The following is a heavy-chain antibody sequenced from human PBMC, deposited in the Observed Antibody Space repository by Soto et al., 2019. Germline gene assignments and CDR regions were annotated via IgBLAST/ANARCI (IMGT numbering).Heavy chain of an antibody. CDR3: ARDIVLMVYAEIDQWTFDP. D-gene: IGHD2-8*01. V-gene: IGHV4-39*01. CDR1: GGSISSGSYY. Sequence: SETLSLTCTVSGGSISSGSYYWGWIRQPPGKGLEWIGSIYYSGSTYYNPSLKSRVTISVDTSKNQFSLKLSSVTAADTAVYYCARDIVLMVYAEIDQWTFDPWGQGTLVTVSS. J-gene: IGHJ5*02. CDR2: IYYSGST.